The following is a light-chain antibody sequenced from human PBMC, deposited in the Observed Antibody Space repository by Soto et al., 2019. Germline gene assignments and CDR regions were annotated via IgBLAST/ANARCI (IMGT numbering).Light chain of an antibody. CDR2: GAS. CDR1: QSISNN. V-gene: IGKV3-15*01. CDR3: QQYDNWPPFT. Sequence: EIVMTQSPATLSVSPGERATLSCRASQSISNNLAWYQQKPGQAPRLLIYGASTRATGIPARFSGSGSGTQFTLTITSLQSEDFAVYYCQQYDNWPPFTFGQGTRLEIK. J-gene: IGKJ5*01.